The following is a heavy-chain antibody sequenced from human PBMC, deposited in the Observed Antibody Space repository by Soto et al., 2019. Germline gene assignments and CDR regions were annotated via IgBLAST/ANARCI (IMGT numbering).Heavy chain of an antibody. CDR2: INPKSGGT. D-gene: IGHD2-8*01. CDR3: ARGHSTDCSNGVCSFFYNHEMDV. J-gene: IGHJ6*02. CDR1: GYSFTDYH. Sequence: ASVKVSCKASGYSFTDYHIHWVRQAPGQGLEWRGRINPKSGGTSTAQKFQGWVTMNREKSISTVYMELTRLRSEETAVYFCARGHSTDCSNGVCSFFYNHEMDVWGQGTTVTVSS. V-gene: IGHV1-2*04.